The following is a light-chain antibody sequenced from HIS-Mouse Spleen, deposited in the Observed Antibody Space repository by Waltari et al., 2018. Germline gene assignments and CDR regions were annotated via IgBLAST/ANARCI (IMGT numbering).Light chain of an antibody. CDR3: QKYNSAPFT. Sequence: DIQMTQSPSSLSSSVGDRVTITCRASQGISNYLAWYQQKPGKVPKLLIYAASTWQSGVPSRFSGSGSETDFTLSISSLQPEDVATYYCQKYNSAPFTFSPGTKVDIK. J-gene: IGKJ3*01. V-gene: IGKV1-27*01. CDR2: AAS. CDR1: QGISNY.